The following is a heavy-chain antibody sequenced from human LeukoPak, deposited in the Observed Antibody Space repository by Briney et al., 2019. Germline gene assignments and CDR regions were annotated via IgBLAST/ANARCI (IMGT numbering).Heavy chain of an antibody. CDR2: ISYDGSNK. CDR3: AKKEWVLPGGNAVGGYYFDY. J-gene: IGHJ4*02. CDR1: GFTFSSYG. V-gene: IGHV3-30*18. Sequence: GGSLRLSCAASGFTFSSYGMHWVRQAPGKGLEWVAVISYDGSNKYYADSVKGRFTISRDNSKNTLYLQMNSLRAEDTAVYYCAKKEWVLPGGNAVGGYYFDYWGQGTLVTVSS. D-gene: IGHD4-23*01.